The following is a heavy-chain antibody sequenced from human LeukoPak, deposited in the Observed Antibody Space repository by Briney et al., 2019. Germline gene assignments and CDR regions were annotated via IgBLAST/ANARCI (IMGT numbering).Heavy chain of an antibody. CDR2: IWYDGSNK. CDR3: ARDRGWGNGFDI. V-gene: IGHV3-33*01. D-gene: IGHD6-19*01. J-gene: IGHJ3*02. Sequence: GGSLRLSCAASGFTFSSYGMHWVRQAPGKGLEWVAVIWYDGSNKYYADSVKGRFTISRDNSKNTLYLQMNSLRAEDTAVYYCARDRGWGNGFDIWGQGTMVTVSS. CDR1: GFTFSSYG.